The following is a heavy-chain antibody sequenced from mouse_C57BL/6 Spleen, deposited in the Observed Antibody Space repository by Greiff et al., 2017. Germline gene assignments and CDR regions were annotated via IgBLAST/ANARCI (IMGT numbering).Heavy chain of an antibody. J-gene: IGHJ2*01. CDR2: INYDGSST. V-gene: IGHV5-16*01. CDR3: AREGTAQALDY. D-gene: IGHD3-2*02. Sequence: EVNVVESEGGLVQPGSSMKLSCTASGFTFSDYYMAWVRQVPEKGLEWVANINYDGSSTYYLDSLKSRFIISRDNAKNILYLQMSSLKSEDTATYYCAREGTAQALDYWGQGTTLTVSS. CDR1: GFTFSDYY.